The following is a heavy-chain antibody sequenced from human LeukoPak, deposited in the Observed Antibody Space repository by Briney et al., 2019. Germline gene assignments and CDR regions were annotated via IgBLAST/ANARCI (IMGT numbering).Heavy chain of an antibody. CDR3: AIEGISWSDQLDS. Sequence: PGGSLRLSCAASGFTFGTYAMAWVRQAPGKGLEWVSSISFSGGSTYYTDSVKGRFTISRDNSKNTLYLQMNSLGAEDTAKYYCAIEGISWSDQLDSWRQGALVTVSS. CDR2: ISFSGGST. D-gene: IGHD3-3*01. CDR1: GFTFGTYA. V-gene: IGHV3-23*01. J-gene: IGHJ4*02.